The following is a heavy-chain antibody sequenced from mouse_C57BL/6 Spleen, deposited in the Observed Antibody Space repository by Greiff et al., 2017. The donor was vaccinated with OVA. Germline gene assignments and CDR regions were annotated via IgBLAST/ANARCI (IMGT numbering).Heavy chain of an antibody. J-gene: IGHJ1*03. CDR1: GYTFTSYW. CDR3: AYYGYDDGYWYFDV. Sequence: VQLQQPGAELVKPGASVKLSCKASGYTFTSYWMHWVKQRPGQGLEWIGMIHPNSGSTNYNEKFQSKATLTVDKSSSTAYMQLSSLTSEDSAVYYCAYYGYDDGYWYFDVWGTGTTVTVSS. V-gene: IGHV1-64*01. D-gene: IGHD2-2*01. CDR2: IHPNSGST.